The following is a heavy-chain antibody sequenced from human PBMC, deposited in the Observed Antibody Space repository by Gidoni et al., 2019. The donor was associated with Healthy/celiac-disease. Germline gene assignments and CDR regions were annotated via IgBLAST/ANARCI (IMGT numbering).Heavy chain of an antibody. V-gene: IGHV3-30-3*01. D-gene: IGHD6-19*01. CDR1: GFTFSSYA. CDR2: ISYDGSNK. Sequence: QVQLVESGGGVVQPGRSLRLSCAAPGFTFSSYAMHWVRQAPGKGLEWVAVISYDGSNKYYADSVKGRFTISRDNSKNTLYLQMNSLRAEDTAVYYCARSVRSSGWPVDYWGQGTLVTVSS. J-gene: IGHJ4*02. CDR3: ARSVRSSGWPVDY.